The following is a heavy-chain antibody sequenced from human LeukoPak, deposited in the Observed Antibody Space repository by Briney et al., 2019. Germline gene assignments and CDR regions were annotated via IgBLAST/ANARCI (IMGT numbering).Heavy chain of an antibody. J-gene: IGHJ3*01. Sequence: PGGSLRLSCVVSGFTFRGYPLSWVRQAPGKGPEWVAAITGYGLSTYYAGSVKGRFTISRDDATNTVSLHMDSLRAEDTALYYCAKPRPKDSETSGDDAFELWGQGTMVIVSS. CDR2: ITGYGLST. CDR3: AKPRPKDSETSGDDAFEL. V-gene: IGHV3-23*01. D-gene: IGHD3-22*01. CDR1: GFTFRGYP.